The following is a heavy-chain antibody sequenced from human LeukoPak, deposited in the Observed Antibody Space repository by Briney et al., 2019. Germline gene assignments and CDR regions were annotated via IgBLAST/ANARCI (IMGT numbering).Heavy chain of an antibody. Sequence: PGGSLRLSCAASGFTFNNYAMNWVRQAPGKGLEWVSSISGGETTYYADSAKGRFTISGDNSQNTLYLQMNSLRAEDTAVYYCARDYADYVGYFFFDYWGQGTLVTVSS. CDR2: ISGGETT. CDR3: ARDYADYVGYFFFDY. J-gene: IGHJ4*02. CDR1: GFTFNNYA. V-gene: IGHV3-23*01. D-gene: IGHD4-17*01.